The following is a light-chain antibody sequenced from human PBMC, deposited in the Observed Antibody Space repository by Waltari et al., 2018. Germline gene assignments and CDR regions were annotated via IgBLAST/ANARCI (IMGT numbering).Light chain of an antibody. Sequence: DIQMTQSPSSLSASVGDRVTITCRASQGISNSLAWYQQKPGTAPKLLLYAASRLESGVPSRVSGSGSGTDYTLTISSLQPEDFATYYCQQSYSNPPWTFGQGTKVEIK. CDR1: QGISNS. V-gene: IGKV1-NL1*01. J-gene: IGKJ1*01. CDR2: AAS. CDR3: QQSYSNPPWT.